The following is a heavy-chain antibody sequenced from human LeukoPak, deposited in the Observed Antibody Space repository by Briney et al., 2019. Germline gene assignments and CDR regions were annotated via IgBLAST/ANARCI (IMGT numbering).Heavy chain of an antibody. CDR2: ISYDGSNK. D-gene: IGHD4-17*01. V-gene: IGHV3-30*03. Sequence: PGGSLRLSCAASGFTFSSYGMHWVRQAPGKGLEWVAVISYDGSNKYYADSVKGRFTISRDNSKNTLYLQMNSLRAEDTAVYYCARDFYGDYVDYWGQGTLVTVSS. CDR3: ARDFYGDYVDY. CDR1: GFTFSSYG. J-gene: IGHJ4*02.